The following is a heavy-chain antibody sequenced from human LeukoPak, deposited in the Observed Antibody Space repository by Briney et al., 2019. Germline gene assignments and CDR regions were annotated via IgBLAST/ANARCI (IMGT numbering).Heavy chain of an antibody. CDR2: INPSGGST. J-gene: IGHJ4*02. D-gene: IGHD1-26*01. Sequence: EASVHVSCKASGYTFTSNYMLWVRQAPGQGLEWMGIINPSGGSTSYAQKFQGRVTMTRDTSTSTVYMELSSLSSEDTAVYYCARVGGNYPINWGQGSLVTVSS. CDR1: GYTFTSNY. CDR3: ARVGGNYPIN. V-gene: IGHV1-46*01.